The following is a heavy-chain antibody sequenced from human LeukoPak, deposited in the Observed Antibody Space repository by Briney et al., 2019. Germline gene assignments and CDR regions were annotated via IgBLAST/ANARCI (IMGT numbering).Heavy chain of an antibody. Sequence: PPETLSLTCSASGASTSDKYWSWIRQSPGRTLEWIGHIYNGRNTKYNPSLTSRVTISVDTSKNQFSLSLTSVTAADTAMYYCAQTTGWPGFDFWGTGALVTVSS. CDR1: GASTSDKY. CDR3: AQTTGWPGFDF. V-gene: IGHV4-59*08. CDR2: IYNGRNT. J-gene: IGHJ4*02. D-gene: IGHD6-19*01.